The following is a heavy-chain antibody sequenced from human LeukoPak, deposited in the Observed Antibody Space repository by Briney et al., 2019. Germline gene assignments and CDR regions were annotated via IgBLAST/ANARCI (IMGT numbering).Heavy chain of an antibody. V-gene: IGHV1-2*02. Sequence: ASVKVSCKASGYSFTDYYVHWLRQAPGQGLERMGCINPHSGAADYAQKFQGRVTLTRDTSISTPYMELSGLTSDDTAIYYCARLSHSVVTLDYWGQGTLATVSS. J-gene: IGHJ4*02. D-gene: IGHD4-23*01. CDR3: ARLSHSVVTLDY. CDR1: GYSFTDYY. CDR2: INPHSGAA.